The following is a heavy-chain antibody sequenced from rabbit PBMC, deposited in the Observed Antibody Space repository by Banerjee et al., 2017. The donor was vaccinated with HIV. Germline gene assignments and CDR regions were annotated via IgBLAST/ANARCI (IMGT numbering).Heavy chain of an antibody. V-gene: IGHV1S40*01. D-gene: IGHD2-1*01. CDR2: IGTGSGNT. CDR3: ARYGYDGYDDYGYFSS. Sequence: QSLEESGGDLVKPGASLTLTCTASGFSFSSSYWIYWVRQAPGKGLEWIGCIGTGSGNTHYASWAKGRFTISRSTSLNTVTLQMTSLTAADTATYFCARYGYDGYDDYGYFSSWGPGTLVTVS. J-gene: IGHJ4*01. CDR1: GFSFSSSYW.